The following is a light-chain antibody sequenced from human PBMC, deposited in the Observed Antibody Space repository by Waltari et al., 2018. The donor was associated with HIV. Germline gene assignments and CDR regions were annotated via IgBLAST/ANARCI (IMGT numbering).Light chain of an antibody. J-gene: IGLJ2*01. CDR1: TAAVTTGNY. Sequence: QPVVPQEPSVSVSAGGTLNPTCGSTTAAVTTGNYFSRSQQPPGRAPRPLIYDTNKRHSWTPARFSGSLLGSFGGRAALTLSGAQPEDEADYYCLLSYSGARVFGGGTKLTV. V-gene: IGLV7-46*01. CDR2: DTN. CDR3: LLSYSGARV.